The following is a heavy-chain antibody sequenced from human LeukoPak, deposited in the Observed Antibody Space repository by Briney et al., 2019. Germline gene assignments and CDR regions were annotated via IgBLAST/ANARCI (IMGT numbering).Heavy chain of an antibody. CDR2: INPNSGGT. D-gene: IGHD2/OR15-2a*01. Sequence: ASVKVSCKASGYTFSGYYMHWVRQAPGQGLEWMGWINPNSGGTNYAQKFQGRFTMARDTSISTGYMEMSSLRSDDTAVYYCARDRGVILSHFDYWGQGTLVTVSS. V-gene: IGHV1-2*02. CDR1: GYTFSGYY. CDR3: ARDRGVILSHFDY. J-gene: IGHJ4*02.